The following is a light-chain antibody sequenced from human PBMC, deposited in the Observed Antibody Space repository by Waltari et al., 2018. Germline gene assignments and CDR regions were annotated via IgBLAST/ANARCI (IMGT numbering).Light chain of an antibody. Sequence: QTVVTQEPSLTVSPGGPITLTCASRTGAVTSSSFPNWFQQTRGQAPRPLIYSTSNKYSWTPARFSGSLRGGKAALTLSGVQPEDEADYYCLLYYGHSQLVFGGGTRLTVL. V-gene: IGLV7-43*01. CDR2: STS. CDR1: TGAVTSSSF. J-gene: IGLJ2*01. CDR3: LLYYGHSQLV.